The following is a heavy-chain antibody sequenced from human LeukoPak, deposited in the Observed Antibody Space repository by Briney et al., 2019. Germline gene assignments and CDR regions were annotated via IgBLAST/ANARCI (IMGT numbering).Heavy chain of an antibody. CDR1: GFTFSNFA. CDR2: ISGSGGSA. CDR3: AKAGSSGWSSSGGDY. V-gene: IGHV3-23*01. J-gene: IGHJ4*02. Sequence: GGSLRLSCAASGFTFSNFAMSWVRQAPGKGLEWVSTISGSGGSAFYADSVKGRFPISRDNSNNTLFLQMNSLRAEDTAIYFCAKAGSSGWSSSGGDYWGQGSLVTVSS. D-gene: IGHD6-19*01.